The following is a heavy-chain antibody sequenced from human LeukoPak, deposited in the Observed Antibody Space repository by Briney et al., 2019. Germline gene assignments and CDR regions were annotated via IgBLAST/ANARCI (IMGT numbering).Heavy chain of an antibody. J-gene: IGHJ5*02. D-gene: IGHD7-27*01. CDR1: AFTFSNYW. CDR2: IKPDGTES. CDR3: ARHTVTGVDWFDP. V-gene: IGHV3-7*01. Sequence: GGSLRLSCAASAFTFSNYWMSWVRQAPGKGLVWVASIKPDGTESYYVDSVRGRFTISRDNAKNSLFLQMNSLRAEDTAVYYCARHTVTGVDWFDPWGQGTLVTVSS.